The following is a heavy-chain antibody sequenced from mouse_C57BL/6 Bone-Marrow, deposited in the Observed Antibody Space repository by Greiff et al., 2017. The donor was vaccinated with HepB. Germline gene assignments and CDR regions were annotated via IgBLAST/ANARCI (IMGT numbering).Heavy chain of an antibody. CDR1: GYAFSSSW. V-gene: IGHV1-82*01. CDR3: ARSGGTGKWFAY. D-gene: IGHD4-1*01. CDR2: IYPGDGDT. J-gene: IGHJ3*01. Sequence: QVTLKVSGPELVKPGASVKISCKASGYAFSSSWMNWVKQRPGKGLEWIGRIYPGDGDTNYNGKFKGKATLTADKSSSTAYMQLSRLTSEDSAVYFCARSGGTGKWFAYWGQGTLVTVSA.